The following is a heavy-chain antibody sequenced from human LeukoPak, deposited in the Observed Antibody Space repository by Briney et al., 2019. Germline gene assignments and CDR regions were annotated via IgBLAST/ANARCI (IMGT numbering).Heavy chain of an antibody. D-gene: IGHD3-3*01. V-gene: IGHV4-4*07. J-gene: IGHJ1*01. CDR2: TYTSGST. CDR1: GGSISSYY. CDR3: ARDAQFGVIII. Sequence: SETLSLTCTVSGGSISSYYWSWIRQRAGKGLEWIGRTYTSGSTDYNPSLKSRVTASIDTSKNQFSLNLSSVTAADTAVYFCARDAQFGVIIIWGPGTLVTVSS.